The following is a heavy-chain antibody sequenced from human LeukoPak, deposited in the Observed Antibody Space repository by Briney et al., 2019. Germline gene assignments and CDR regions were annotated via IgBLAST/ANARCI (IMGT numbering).Heavy chain of an antibody. CDR2: IYYSGST. V-gene: IGHV4-30-4*01. J-gene: IGHJ3*02. Sequence: SQTLSLTCTVSGGSISSGDYYWSWIRQPPGKGLEWIGYIYYSGSTYYNPSLKSRVTISVDTSKNQFSLKLSSVTAADTAVYYCARTRIVATTADASDIWGQGTMVTVSS. CDR3: ARTRIVATTADASDI. CDR1: GGSISSGDYY. D-gene: IGHD5-12*01.